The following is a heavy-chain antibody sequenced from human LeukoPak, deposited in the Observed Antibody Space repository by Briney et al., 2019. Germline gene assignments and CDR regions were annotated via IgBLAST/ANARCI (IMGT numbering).Heavy chain of an antibody. Sequence: PGGSLRLSCEASGFTFSRYGMSWVRQASGKGLEWVSVIYSGGSTYYADSVKGRFTISRDNSKNTLYLQTNSLRAEDTAVYYCAREKWLWGQGTLVTVSS. D-gene: IGHD5-24*01. J-gene: IGHJ4*02. CDR3: AREKWL. CDR2: IYSGGST. V-gene: IGHV3-53*01. CDR1: GFTFSRYG.